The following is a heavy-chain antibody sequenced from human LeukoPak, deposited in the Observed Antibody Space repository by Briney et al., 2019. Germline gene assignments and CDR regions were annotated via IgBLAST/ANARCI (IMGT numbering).Heavy chain of an antibody. J-gene: IGHJ6*02. Sequence: GPLKPFCAAPGSILSNFEITWVRQAPGKGLGWVSYLSGSGNTKYYADSVTGRFTISRDKAKNSMYLQMNSLRAEDTAVYYCARTLAGTTSFHYGMDVWGQGTTVTVSS. CDR1: GSILSNFE. V-gene: IGHV3-48*03. CDR3: ARTLAGTTSFHYGMDV. CDR2: LSGSGNTK. D-gene: IGHD1-7*01.